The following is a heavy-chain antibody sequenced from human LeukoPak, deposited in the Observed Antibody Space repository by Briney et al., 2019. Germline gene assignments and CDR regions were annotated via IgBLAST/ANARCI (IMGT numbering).Heavy chain of an antibody. CDR3: ARETLELGY. Sequence: GGSLRLSCAASGFTFSSYEMNWVRQAPGKGLEWVSYISSSGSTIYYADPVKGRFTISRDNAKNSLYLQMNSLRAEDTAVYYCARETLELGYWGQGTLVTVSS. D-gene: IGHD1-7*01. V-gene: IGHV3-48*03. CDR2: ISSSGSTI. J-gene: IGHJ4*02. CDR1: GFTFSSYE.